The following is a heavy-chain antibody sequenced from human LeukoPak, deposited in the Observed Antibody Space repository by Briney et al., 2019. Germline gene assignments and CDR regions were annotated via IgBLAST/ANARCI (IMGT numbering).Heavy chain of an antibody. J-gene: IGHJ5*02. V-gene: IGHV3-23*01. Sequence: PGGSLRLSCAASGFTFSSYAMSWVRQAPGKGLEWVSAISGSGGSTYYADSVKGRFTISRDNSKNTLYLQMNSLRAEDTAVYYCAKGTDGRYESSSWPRNWFDPWGQGTLVTVSS. D-gene: IGHD6-13*01. CDR1: GFTFSSYA. CDR2: ISGSGGST. CDR3: AKGTDGRYESSSWPRNWFDP.